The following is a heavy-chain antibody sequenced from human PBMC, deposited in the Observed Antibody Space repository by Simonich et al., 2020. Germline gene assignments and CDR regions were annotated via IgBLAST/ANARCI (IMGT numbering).Heavy chain of an antibody. D-gene: IGHD2-15*01. CDR2: IYSSGST. CDR1: GGSISSYY. Sequence: QVQLQESGPGLVKPSETLSLTCTVSGGSISSYYWGWIRHPPGKGLEWIGYIYSSGSTNSNPSPKGRVTISVDTSKNQFSLKLSSVTAADTAVYYCARGGLYFDYWGQGTLVTVSS. V-gene: IGHV4-59*01. J-gene: IGHJ4*02. CDR3: ARGGLYFDY.